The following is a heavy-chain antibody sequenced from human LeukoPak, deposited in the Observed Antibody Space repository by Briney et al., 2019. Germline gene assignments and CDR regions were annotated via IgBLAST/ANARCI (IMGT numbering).Heavy chain of an antibody. J-gene: IGHJ4*02. CDR2: IIPILGIP. V-gene: IGHV1-69*02. D-gene: IGHD1-26*01. CDR3: ARTHGRSTRASFDY. Sequence: SSVNVSCKASGCTSSNYIFSWVRQAPGQGLDWMGRIIPILGIPNYAQKLQGRVTITADKSTRTCYVEPSSPRSEDTAIYYCARTHGRSTRASFDYWGERTLVTLSS. CDR1: GCTSSNYI.